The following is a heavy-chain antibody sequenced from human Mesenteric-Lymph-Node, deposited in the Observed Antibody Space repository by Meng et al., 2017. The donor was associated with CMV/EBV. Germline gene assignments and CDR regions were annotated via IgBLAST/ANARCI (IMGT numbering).Heavy chain of an antibody. Sequence: FSGFSLSTSGVGVGWIRQPPGKALEWLALIYWDDDKRYSPSLKHRLTITKDTSKDQVVLTMTNMDPVDTATYYCAHRLTDGTNVDYWGQGTLVTVSS. CDR2: IYWDDDK. D-gene: IGHD2-8*01. CDR1: GFSLSTSGVG. V-gene: IGHV2-5*02. CDR3: AHRLTDGTNVDY. J-gene: IGHJ4*02.